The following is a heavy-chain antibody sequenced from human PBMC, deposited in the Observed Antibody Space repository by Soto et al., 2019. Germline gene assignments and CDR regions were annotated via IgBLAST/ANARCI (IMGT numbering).Heavy chain of an antibody. CDR1: GGSISSYY. J-gene: IGHJ4*02. CDR3: AAKLGYCSSTSCYNIVWYFDY. D-gene: IGHD2-2*02. CDR2: IYYSGST. Sequence: PSETLSLTCTVSGGSISSYYWSWIRQPPGKGLEWIGYIYYSGSTNYNPSLKSRVTISVDTSKNQFSLKLSSVTAADTAVYYCAAKLGYCSSTSCYNIVWYFDYWGQGTLVTVSS. V-gene: IGHV4-59*12.